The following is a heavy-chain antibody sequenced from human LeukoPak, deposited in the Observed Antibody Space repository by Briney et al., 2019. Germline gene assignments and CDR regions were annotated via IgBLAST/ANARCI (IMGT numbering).Heavy chain of an antibody. Sequence: ASVKVSCKASGYTFTSYGISWVRQAPGQGLEWMGWISAYNGNTNYAQKLQGRVTMTTDTSTSTAYMELRSLRSDDTAVYYCARAPHYYDSGGYLDWGQGTLVTVSS. D-gene: IGHD3-22*01. CDR2: ISAYNGNT. CDR3: ARAPHYYDSGGYLD. V-gene: IGHV1-18*01. CDR1: GYTFTSYG. J-gene: IGHJ4*02.